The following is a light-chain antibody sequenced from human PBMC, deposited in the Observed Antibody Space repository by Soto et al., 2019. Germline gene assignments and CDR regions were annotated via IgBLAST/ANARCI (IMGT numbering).Light chain of an antibody. J-gene: IGLJ2*01. CDR2: GNS. V-gene: IGLV1-40*01. Sequence: QSVLTQPPSVSGAPGQRVTISCTGSSSNIGAGYDVHWYHQLPGTAPKLLIYGNSNRPSGVPDRFSGSKSGTSASLAITGLQAEDEAAYYCQSYYSSLSGLVFGGGTKVTVL. CDR1: SSNIGAGYD. CDR3: QSYYSSLSGLV.